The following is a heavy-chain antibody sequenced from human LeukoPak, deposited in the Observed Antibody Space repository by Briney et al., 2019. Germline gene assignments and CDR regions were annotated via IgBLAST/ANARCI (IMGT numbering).Heavy chain of an antibody. CDR1: GFTFSSYA. J-gene: IGHJ4*02. CDR2: ISGGGGST. Sequence: QPGGSLRLSCAASGFTFSSYAISWVRHPPGEGLEWVSAISGGGGSTYYAASVKGRFTISRDNSKNTLYLQMNSLRAEDTDVYYCARTRGGITMIVVVISGVDYWGQGTLVTVSS. CDR3: ARTRGGITMIVVVISGVDY. V-gene: IGHV3-23*01. D-gene: IGHD3-22*01.